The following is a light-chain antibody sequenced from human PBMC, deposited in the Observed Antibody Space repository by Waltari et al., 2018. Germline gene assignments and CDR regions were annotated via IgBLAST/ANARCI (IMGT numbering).Light chain of an antibody. CDR3: YSTDRTGKQRV. CDR1: ALPNKY. CDR2: EDN. J-gene: IGLJ2*01. Sequence: SYELTQPPSVSVSPGQTARITCSGDALPNKYGYWYQQKSGQAPGLVIYEDNKRRSGIPERFSGSSSGTMVTLTISGAQVEDEGDYYCYSTDRTGKQRVFGGGTKLTVL. V-gene: IGLV3-10*01.